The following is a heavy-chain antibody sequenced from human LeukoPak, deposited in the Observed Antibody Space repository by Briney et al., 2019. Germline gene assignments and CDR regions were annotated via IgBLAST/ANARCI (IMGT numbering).Heavy chain of an antibody. CDR2: ISSSGTTI. CDR3: ARAFDY. J-gene: IGHJ4*02. V-gene: IGHV3-48*03. Sequence: AGGALRVSCAASGFTFSSFQMNWVRQAPGKGLEWVSYISSSGTTIYYADSVKGRFTISRDNAKNSLYLQMNSLRVEDTAIYYCARAFDYWGQGTLVTVSS. CDR1: GFTFSSFQ.